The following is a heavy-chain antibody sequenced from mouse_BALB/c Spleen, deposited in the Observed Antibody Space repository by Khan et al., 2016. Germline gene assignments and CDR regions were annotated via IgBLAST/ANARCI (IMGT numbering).Heavy chain of an antibody. V-gene: IGHV1-9*01. Sequence: QVQLKQSGAELMKPGASVKISCKATGYTFSSYWIEWVKQRPGHGLEWIGEILPGSDSTNYDEKFKGKATFTADTSSNTAYMQLSSLTSEDSAVYYCARSRLYFDYWGQGTTLTVPS. D-gene: IGHD3-2*02. J-gene: IGHJ2*01. CDR1: GYTFSSYW. CDR3: ARSRLYFDY. CDR2: ILPGSDST.